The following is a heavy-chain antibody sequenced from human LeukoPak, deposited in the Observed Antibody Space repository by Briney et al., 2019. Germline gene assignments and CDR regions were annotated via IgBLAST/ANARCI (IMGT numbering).Heavy chain of an antibody. D-gene: IGHD2-21*02. J-gene: IGHJ6*03. CDR1: GGSISSYY. CDR3: AREPIDGDHYYYYYYMDV. Sequence: SETLSLTCTVSGGSISSYYWSWIRQPAGKGLEWIGRIYTSGSTNYNPSLKSRVTMSVDTSKNQFSLKLSSVTAADTAVYYCAREPIDGDHYYYYYYMDVWGKGTTVTISS. CDR2: IYTSGST. V-gene: IGHV4-4*07.